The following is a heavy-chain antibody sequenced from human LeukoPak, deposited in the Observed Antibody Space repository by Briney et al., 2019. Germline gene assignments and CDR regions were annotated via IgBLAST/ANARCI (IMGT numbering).Heavy chain of an antibody. Sequence: SETLSLTCTVSGGSISSYYWSWIRQPPGKGLEWIGYIYYSGSSNYNPSLKSRDTISVDMSKKQFSLKLSSVTAADTAVYYCARETAPGMDVWGQGTTVAVSS. CDR1: GGSISSYY. J-gene: IGHJ6*02. CDR2: IYYSGSS. V-gene: IGHV4-59*12. CDR3: ARETAPGMDV.